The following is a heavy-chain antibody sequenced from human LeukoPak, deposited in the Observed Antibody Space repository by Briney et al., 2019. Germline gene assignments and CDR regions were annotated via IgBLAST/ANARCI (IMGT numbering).Heavy chain of an antibody. V-gene: IGHV1-18*01. D-gene: IGHD2-2*01. CDR1: GYTCTSYG. Sequence: GAPVKVSCKASGYTCTSYGISWVRQAPGQGLEWMVWISAYNGNTNYAQKLQGRVTMTTDTSTSTAYMELRSLRSDDTAVYYCARDNLGSSTSYYYYGMDVWGQGTTVTVSS. CDR3: ARDNLGSSTSYYYYGMDV. J-gene: IGHJ6*02. CDR2: ISAYNGNT.